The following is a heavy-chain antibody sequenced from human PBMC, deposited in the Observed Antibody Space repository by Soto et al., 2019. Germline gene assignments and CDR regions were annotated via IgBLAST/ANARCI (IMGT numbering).Heavy chain of an antibody. CDR2: ISSSSSTI. J-gene: IGHJ2*01. Sequence: GGSLRLSCAASGFTFSSYSMNWVRQAPGKGLEWVSYISSSSSTIYYADSVKGRFTISRDNAKNSLYLQMNSLRAEDTAVYYCARGFMTTVTTYYWYFDLWGRGTLVTVSS. CDR3: ARGFMTTVTTYYWYFDL. CDR1: GFTFSSYS. D-gene: IGHD4-17*01. V-gene: IGHV3-48*01.